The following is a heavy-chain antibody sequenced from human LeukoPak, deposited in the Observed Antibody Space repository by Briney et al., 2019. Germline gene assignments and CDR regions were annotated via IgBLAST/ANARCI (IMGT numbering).Heavy chain of an antibody. J-gene: IGHJ6*02. Sequence: GASVKVSCKASGYTFTDYYLQWVRQAPGQGLEWMGWINPNSGGTNSAQKFQGRVTMTRDTSVSTAYTELSRLRSDDTAVYYCARDHCTSSGCYEYYYYGMDVWGQGTTVTVSS. V-gene: IGHV1-2*02. CDR3: ARDHCTSSGCYEYYYYGMDV. CDR1: GYTFTDYY. CDR2: INPNSGGT. D-gene: IGHD2-2*01.